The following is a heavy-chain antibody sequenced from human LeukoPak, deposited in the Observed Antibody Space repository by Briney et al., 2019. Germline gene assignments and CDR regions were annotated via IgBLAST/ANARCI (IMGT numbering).Heavy chain of an antibody. CDR1: GGTFSSYA. J-gene: IGHJ5*02. CDR2: ILPIFGTA. Sequence: SVKVSCKASGGTFSSYAISWVRQAPGQGLEWMGGILPIFGTANYAQKFQGRVTITTDESTSTAYMELSSLRSEDTAVYYCAGVDTGGHVDPCGPRTLVTVSS. CDR3: AGVDTGGHVDP. V-gene: IGHV1-69*05. D-gene: IGHD1-14*01.